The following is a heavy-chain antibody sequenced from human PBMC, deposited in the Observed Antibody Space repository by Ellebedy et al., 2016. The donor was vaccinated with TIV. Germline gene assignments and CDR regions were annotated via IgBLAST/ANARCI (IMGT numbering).Heavy chain of an antibody. D-gene: IGHD5-12*01. J-gene: IGHJ6*02. CDR3: ARETDSGYENPIVVHYYGMDV. Sequence: GESLKISXAASGFTFSDYYMSWIRQAPGKGLEWVSYISSSGSTIYYADSVKGRFTISRDNAKNSLYLQMNSLRAEDTAVYYCARETDSGYENPIVVHYYGMDVWGQGTTVTVSS. CDR1: GFTFSDYY. CDR2: ISSSGSTI. V-gene: IGHV3-11*01.